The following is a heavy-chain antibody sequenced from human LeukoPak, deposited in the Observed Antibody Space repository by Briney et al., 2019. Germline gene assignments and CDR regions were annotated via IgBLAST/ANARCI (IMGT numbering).Heavy chain of an antibody. D-gene: IGHD2-2*01. CDR1: RFTFSSYA. V-gene: IGHV3-23*01. CDR2: ISGSGGST. J-gene: IGHJ6*03. Sequence: GGSLRLSCAVSRFTFSSYAVAWVRQAPGKGLEWVSGISGSGGSTYYADSLKGRFIISRDNSNNTVFLQMNSLRAEDTAIYYCAKGSYYCSNNCPQYYYYMDVWGKGTTVIVSS. CDR3: AKGSYYCSNNCPQYYYYMDV.